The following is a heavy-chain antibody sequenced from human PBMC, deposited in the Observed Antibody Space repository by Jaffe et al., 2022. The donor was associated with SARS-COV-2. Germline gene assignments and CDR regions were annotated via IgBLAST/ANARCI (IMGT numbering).Heavy chain of an antibody. V-gene: IGHV3-23*01. CDR2: ISGSGGST. CDR1: GFTFSSYA. Sequence: EVQLLESGGGLVQPGGSLRLSCAASGFTFSSYAMSWVRQAPGKGLEWVSAISGSGGSTYYADSVKGRFTISRDNSKNTLYLQMNSLRAEDTAVYYCAKDRRITMVRGVTSDAFDIWGQGTMVTVSS. J-gene: IGHJ3*02. CDR3: AKDRRITMVRGVTSDAFDI. D-gene: IGHD3-10*01.